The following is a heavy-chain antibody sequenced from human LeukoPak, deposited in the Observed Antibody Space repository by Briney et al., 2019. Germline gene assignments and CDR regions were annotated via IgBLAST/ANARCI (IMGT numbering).Heavy chain of an antibody. CDR2: IRGNGGST. CDR3: AKENVLGFGDLLYTDSFDI. J-gene: IGHJ3*02. D-gene: IGHD3-10*01. CDR1: GFTFSRYS. V-gene: IGHV3-23*01. Sequence: PGGSLRLSCAASGFTFSRYSMSWVRQAPGKGLEWVSAIRGNGGSTYYADSVKGRFTISRDNSKNTLYLQMNRLRAEDTAVYYCAKENVLGFGDLLYTDSFDIWGQGTMVTVSS.